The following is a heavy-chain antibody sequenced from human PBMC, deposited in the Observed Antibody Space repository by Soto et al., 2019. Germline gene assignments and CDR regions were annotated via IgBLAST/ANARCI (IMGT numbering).Heavy chain of an antibody. D-gene: IGHD1-1*01. Sequence: SQTLSLTCAISGDSVSSNSAAWNWIRQSPSRGLEWLGRTYYRSKWYNDYAVSVKSRITIKPDTSKNQFSLQLNSVTPEDTAVYYCARVTGHPGGTTGSSGGMDVWGQGTTVTVSS. CDR2: TYYRSKWYN. V-gene: IGHV6-1*01. J-gene: IGHJ6*02. CDR3: ARVTGHPGGTTGSSGGMDV. CDR1: GDSVSSNSAA.